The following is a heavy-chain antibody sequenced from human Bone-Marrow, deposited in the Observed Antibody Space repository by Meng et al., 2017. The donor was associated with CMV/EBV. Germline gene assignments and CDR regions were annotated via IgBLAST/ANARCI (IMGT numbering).Heavy chain of an antibody. CDR2: IKQDGSEK. V-gene: IGHV3-7*01. D-gene: IGHD3-3*01. J-gene: IGHJ5*02. Sequence: LSLTCAASGFTFSSYAMHWVRQAPGKGLEWVANIKQDGSEKYYVDSVKGRFTISRDNAKNSLYLQMNSLRAEDTAVYYCASSYLYYDFWSGYFPWGPGKLVTVSS. CDR1: GFTFSSYA. CDR3: ASSYLYYDFWSGYFP.